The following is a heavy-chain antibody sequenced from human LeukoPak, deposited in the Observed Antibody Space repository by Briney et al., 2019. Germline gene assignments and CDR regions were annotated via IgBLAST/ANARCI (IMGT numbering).Heavy chain of an antibody. CDR2: MNSNSGNT. J-gene: IGHJ6*03. V-gene: IGHV1-8*01. CDR3: ARAGGSSWYALYYYYMDV. Sequence: GASVKVSCKASGYTFTSYDINWVRQATGQGLEWMGWMNSNSGNTGYAQKFQGRVTMTRNTSISTAYMELSSLRSEDTAVYYCARAGGSSWYALYYYYMDVWGKGTTVTVSS. D-gene: IGHD6-13*01. CDR1: GYTFTSYD.